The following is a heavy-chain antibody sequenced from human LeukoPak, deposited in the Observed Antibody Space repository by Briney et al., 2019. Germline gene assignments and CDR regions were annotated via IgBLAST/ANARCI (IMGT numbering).Heavy chain of an antibody. CDR3: ARGGSGYDYDPQDYYYGMDV. Sequence: SETLSLTCTVSGGSISRYYWSWVRQPPGKGLEWVGYIYYSGSTNYNPSLKSRVTISVDTSKNQFSLKLSSVTAADTAVYYCARGGSGYDYDPQDYYYGMDVWGQGTTVTVSS. D-gene: IGHD5-12*01. CDR1: GGSISRYY. V-gene: IGHV4-59*01. J-gene: IGHJ6*02. CDR2: IYYSGST.